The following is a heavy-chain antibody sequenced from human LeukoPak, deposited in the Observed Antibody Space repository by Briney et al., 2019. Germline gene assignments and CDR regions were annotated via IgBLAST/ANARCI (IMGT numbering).Heavy chain of an antibody. CDR1: GGTFSSYA. D-gene: IGHD3-10*01. CDR3: ASYYGSGSYTDDYYYYMDV. Sequence: SVKVSCKASGGTFSSYAISWVRQAPGQGLEWMGGIIPIFGTANYAQKFEGRVTITADESTSTAYMELSSLRSEDTAVYYCASYYGSGSYTDDYYYYMDVWGKGTTVTISS. J-gene: IGHJ6*03. CDR2: IIPIFGTA. V-gene: IGHV1-69*13.